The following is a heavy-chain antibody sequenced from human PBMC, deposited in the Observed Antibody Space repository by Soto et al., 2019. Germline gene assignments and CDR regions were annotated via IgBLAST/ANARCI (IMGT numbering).Heavy chain of an antibody. J-gene: IGHJ4*02. CDR2: IYYSGST. V-gene: IGHV4-30-4*01. CDR1: GGSISSRACS. D-gene: IGHD3-22*01. Sequence: PSETLPLTCTVSGGSISSRACSWSWIPQPPGKGLEWIGYIYYSGSTYYNPSLKSRVTISVDTSKNQFSLKLSSVTAADTAVYYCARAPDYYDSSGSHDYWGQGILVTVSS. CDR3: ARAPDYYDSSGSHDY.